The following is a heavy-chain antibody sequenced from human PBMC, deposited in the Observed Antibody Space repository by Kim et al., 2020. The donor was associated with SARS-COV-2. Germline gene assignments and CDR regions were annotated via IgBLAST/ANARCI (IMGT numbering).Heavy chain of an antibody. CDR3: ARPYSSGC. J-gene: IGHJ4*02. V-gene: IGHV1-2*02. Sequence: SGGTNYAQKFQGRVTTTRDTSISTAYMELSRLRSDDTAVYYCARPYSSGCWGQGTLVTVSS. CDR2: SGGT. D-gene: IGHD6-19*01.